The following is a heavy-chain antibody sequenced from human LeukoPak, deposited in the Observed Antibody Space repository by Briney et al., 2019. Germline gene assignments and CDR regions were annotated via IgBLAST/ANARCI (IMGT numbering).Heavy chain of an antibody. Sequence: SETLSLTCTVSGGSISSYYWSWIRQPPGKGLEWIGYIYYSGSTNYNPSLKSRVTISVDTSKNQFSLKLSSVTAADTAVYYCARDAYSNYWYWFDPWGQGTLVTVSS. CDR1: GGSISSYY. CDR2: IYYSGST. V-gene: IGHV4-59*01. J-gene: IGHJ5*02. CDR3: ARDAYSNYWYWFDP. D-gene: IGHD4-11*01.